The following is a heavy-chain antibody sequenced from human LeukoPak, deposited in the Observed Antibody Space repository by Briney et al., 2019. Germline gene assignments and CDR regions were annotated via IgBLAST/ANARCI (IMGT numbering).Heavy chain of an antibody. Sequence: SQTLSLTCAISGDSVSSNSVTWNWIRQSPSRGLEWLGRTYYRSTWYNDYAVSVRGRITVNPDTSKNQFSLQLNSVTPEDTAVYYCARALGIAVAGTLNWFDPWGQGTLVTVSS. J-gene: IGHJ5*02. CDR1: GDSVSSNSVT. V-gene: IGHV6-1*01. CDR3: ARALGIAVAGTLNWFDP. CDR2: TYYRSTWYN. D-gene: IGHD6-19*01.